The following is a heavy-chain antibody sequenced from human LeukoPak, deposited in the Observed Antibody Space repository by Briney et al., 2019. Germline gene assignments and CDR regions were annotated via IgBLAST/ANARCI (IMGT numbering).Heavy chain of an antibody. D-gene: IGHD2-2*01. V-gene: IGHV3-23*01. CDR1: GFTFSSYG. CDR3: AKGGVVVVPAAMLNYYYYYYMDV. Sequence: PGGSLRLSCAPSGFTFSSYGMSWVRQAPGKGLEWVSAISGRGGSPYYADSVKGRFTISRDNSKNTLYLQMNSLRAEDTAVYYCAKGGVVVVPAAMLNYYYYYYMDVWGKGTTVTISS. J-gene: IGHJ6*03. CDR2: ISGRGGSP.